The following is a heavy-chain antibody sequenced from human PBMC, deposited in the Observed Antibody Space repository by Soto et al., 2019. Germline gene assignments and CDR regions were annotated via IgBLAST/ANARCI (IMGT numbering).Heavy chain of an antibody. CDR3: ARFLVPTVVRFLNWFDP. D-gene: IGHD4-17*01. J-gene: IGHJ5*02. CDR1: GGSFSGYY. V-gene: IGHV4-34*01. CDR2: INHSGST. Sequence: PSETLSLTCAVYGGSFSGYYWSWIRQPPGKGLEWIGEINHSGSTNYNPSLKSRVTISVDTSKNQFSLKLSSVTAADTAVYYCARFLVPTVVRFLNWFDPWGQGTLVTVSS.